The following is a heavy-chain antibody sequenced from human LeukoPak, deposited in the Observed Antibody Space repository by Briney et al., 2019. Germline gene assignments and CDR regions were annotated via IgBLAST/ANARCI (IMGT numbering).Heavy chain of an antibody. J-gene: IGHJ4*02. CDR3: ARWVVEGATNYYDSSGYFDY. V-gene: IGHV4-30-4*01. D-gene: IGHD3-22*01. CDR1: GGSISSGDYS. Sequence: SETLSLTCTVSGGSISSGDYSWSWIRQPPGKGLEWIGYIYYSGSTYYNPSLKSRVTISVDTSKNQFSLKLSSVTAADTAVYYCARWVVEGATNYYDSSGYFDYWGQGTLVTVSS. CDR2: IYYSGST.